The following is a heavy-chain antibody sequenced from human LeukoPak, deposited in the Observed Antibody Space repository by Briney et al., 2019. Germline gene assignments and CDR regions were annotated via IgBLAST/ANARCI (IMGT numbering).Heavy chain of an antibody. CDR1: GGSISSGSYY. Sequence: SETLSLTCTVSGGSISSGSYYWSWIRQPAGKGLEWIGRIYTSGSTNYNPSLKSRVTISVDTSKNQFSLKLSSVTAADTAVYYCARDRDAFDIWGQGTMVTVSS. CDR3: ARDRDAFDI. J-gene: IGHJ3*02. CDR2: IYTSGST. V-gene: IGHV4-61*02.